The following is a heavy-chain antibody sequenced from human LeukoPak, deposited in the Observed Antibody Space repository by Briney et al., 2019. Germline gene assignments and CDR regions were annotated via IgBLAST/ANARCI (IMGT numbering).Heavy chain of an antibody. CDR2: ISWNSGSI. V-gene: IGHV3-9*01. Sequence: GRSLRLSCAASGFTFDDYAMHWVRQAPGKGLEWVSGISWNSGSIGYADSVKGRFTISRDNAKNSLYLQMNSLRAEDTALYYCAKAAAYCGGDSYMYYFDYWGQGTLVTVSS. CDR1: GFTFDDYA. J-gene: IGHJ4*02. CDR3: AKAAAYCGGDSYMYYFDY. D-gene: IGHD2-21*02.